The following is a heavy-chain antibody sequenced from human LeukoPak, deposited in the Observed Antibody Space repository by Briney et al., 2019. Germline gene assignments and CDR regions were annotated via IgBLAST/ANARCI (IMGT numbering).Heavy chain of an antibody. D-gene: IGHD6-19*01. CDR2: ISYDGSNK. J-gene: IGHJ4*02. V-gene: IGHV3-30*04. Sequence: GRSLRLSCAASGFTFSSYAMHWVRQAPGKGLEWVAVISYDGSNKYYADSVKGRFTTSRDNSKNTLYLQMNSLRAEDTAVYYCARDLPSSGWPLDYWGQGTLVTVSS. CDR3: ARDLPSSGWPLDY. CDR1: GFTFSSYA.